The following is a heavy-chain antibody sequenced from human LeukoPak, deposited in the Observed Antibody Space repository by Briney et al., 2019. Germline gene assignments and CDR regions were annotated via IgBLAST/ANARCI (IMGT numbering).Heavy chain of an antibody. CDR3: ARDYYDSGGYSVEYFQH. D-gene: IGHD3-22*01. CDR2: INPNSGGT. CDR1: GYTFTVYY. J-gene: IGHJ1*01. V-gene: IGHV1-2*02. Sequence: ASVTVSCTSSGYTFTVYYMHWVRQAPGQGLEWMGWINPNSGGTNYAQKFQGRVSMTRDTSISTAYMELSRLRSDDTAVYYCARDYYDSGGYSVEYFQHWGQGTLVTVSS.